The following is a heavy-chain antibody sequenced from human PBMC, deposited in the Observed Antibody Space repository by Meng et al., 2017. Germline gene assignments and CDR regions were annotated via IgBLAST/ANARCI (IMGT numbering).Heavy chain of an antibody. CDR3: AHSLKIRNYYDSSATFQH. V-gene: IGHV2-5*02. D-gene: IGHD3-22*01. J-gene: IGHJ1*01. CDR2: TYWDDDK. Sequence: SGPTLVKPTQTLTLTCTFSGFSLSTSGVGVGWIRQPPGKALEWLALTYWDDDKRYSPSLKSRLTITKDTSKNQVVLTMTNMDPVDTATYYCAHSLKIRNYYDSSATFQHWGQGTLVTVSS. CDR1: GFSLSTSGVG.